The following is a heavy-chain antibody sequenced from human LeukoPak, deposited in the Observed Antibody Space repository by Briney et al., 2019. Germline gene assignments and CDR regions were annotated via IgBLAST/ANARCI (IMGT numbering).Heavy chain of an antibody. CDR2: INPSSGGT. D-gene: IGHD6-13*01. V-gene: IGHV1-2*02. J-gene: IGHJ5*02. Sequence: ASVKVSCKGSGYSFTGYYMHWVRQAPGQGLEWMGWINPSSGGTNYAQKFQGRVTITADESTTTAYMELSSLRSEDTAVYYCARDPLIGIAAAGNLDPWGQGTLVTVSS. CDR1: GYSFTGYY. CDR3: ARDPLIGIAAAGNLDP.